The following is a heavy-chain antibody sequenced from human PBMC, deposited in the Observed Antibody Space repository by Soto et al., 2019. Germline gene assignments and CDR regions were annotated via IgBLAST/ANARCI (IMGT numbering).Heavy chain of an antibody. V-gene: IGHV1-2*02. J-gene: IGHJ4*02. CDR2: INPNNGDT. Sequence: ASVKVSCKASGYTFTGYYLHWLRQAPGQGLEWMGWINPNNGDTNYAQNFQGRVTMTRDTSISTAYMELSGLRSDDTAVYYCARVHTYYYYSGSFDFWGQGTLVTVSS. D-gene: IGHD2-15*01. CDR1: GYTFTGYY. CDR3: ARVHTYYYYSGSFDF.